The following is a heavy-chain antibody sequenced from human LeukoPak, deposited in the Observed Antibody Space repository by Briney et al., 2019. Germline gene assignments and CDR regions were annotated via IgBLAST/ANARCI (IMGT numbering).Heavy chain of an antibody. D-gene: IGHD3-9*01. Sequence: GRSLRLSCAASGFTFDDYAMHWVRQASGKGLEWVSGISWNSGSIGYADSVKGRFTISRDNAKNSLYLQMNSLRAEDTALYYCARVPIRYFDWPPREDYYYYGMDVWGQGTTVTVSS. CDR2: ISWNSGSI. CDR1: GFTFDDYA. J-gene: IGHJ6*02. CDR3: ARVPIRYFDWPPREDYYYYGMDV. V-gene: IGHV3-9*01.